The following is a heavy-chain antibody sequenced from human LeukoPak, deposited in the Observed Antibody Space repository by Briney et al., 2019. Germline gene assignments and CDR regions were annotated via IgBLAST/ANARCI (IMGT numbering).Heavy chain of an antibody. Sequence: GASLRLSCAASGFTFSSYAMSWVRQAPGKGLEWVSAISGSGGSTYYADSVKGRFTISRDNSKNTLCLQMNSLRAEDTAVYYCAKEGRDGYNFYFDYWGQGTLVTVSS. CDR1: GFTFSSYA. CDR2: ISGSGGST. J-gene: IGHJ4*02. CDR3: AKEGRDGYNFYFDY. V-gene: IGHV3-23*01. D-gene: IGHD5-24*01.